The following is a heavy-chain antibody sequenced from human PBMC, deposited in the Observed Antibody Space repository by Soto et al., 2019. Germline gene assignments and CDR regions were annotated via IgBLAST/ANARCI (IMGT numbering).Heavy chain of an antibody. CDR2: IIPIFGTA. Sequence: QVQLVQSGAEVKKPGSSVTVSCKSSGGPFSSYAISWVRQAPGQGLEWMGGIIPIFGTANYSQKFQGRVTITADKSTSTAYMELSSLRSEDTAVYYCARNGASSGPPPDYWGQGTLVTVAS. D-gene: IGHD3-22*01. J-gene: IGHJ4*02. CDR1: GGPFSSYA. CDR3: ARNGASSGPPPDY. V-gene: IGHV1-69*06.